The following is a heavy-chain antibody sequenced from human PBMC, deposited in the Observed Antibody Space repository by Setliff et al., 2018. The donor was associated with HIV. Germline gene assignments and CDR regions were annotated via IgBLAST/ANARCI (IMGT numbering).Heavy chain of an antibody. CDR1: GYTFTGYY. V-gene: IGHV1-2*02. D-gene: IGHD3-22*01. CDR3: ARSRIVVVTADDAFDI. CDR2: INPDNGHT. J-gene: IGHJ3*02. Sequence: ASVKVSCKASGYTFTGYYVHLVRRAPGQGFEWMGWINPDNGHTQYGQKFQGRLTLTRDKSISTAYLQWSSLKASDTAMYYCARSRIVVVTADDAFDIWGQGTMVTVSS.